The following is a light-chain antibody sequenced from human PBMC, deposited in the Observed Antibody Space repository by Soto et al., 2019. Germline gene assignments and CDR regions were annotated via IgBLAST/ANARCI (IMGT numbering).Light chain of an antibody. CDR3: QQYNSFST. CDR1: QTISGW. Sequence: DIQMTQSPSTVSASVGDRVTITCRASQTISGWLAWYQQKPGNAPKLLIYDASTLQSGVPSRFSGSGSGTDFTLTISCLQPDDFATYYCQQYNSFSTFGPGTKVDLE. CDR2: DAS. V-gene: IGKV1-5*01. J-gene: IGKJ3*01.